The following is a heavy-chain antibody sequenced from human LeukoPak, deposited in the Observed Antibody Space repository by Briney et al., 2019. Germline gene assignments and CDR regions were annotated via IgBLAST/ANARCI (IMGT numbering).Heavy chain of an antibody. J-gene: IGHJ6*03. D-gene: IGHD1-14*01. Sequence: SVKVSCKASGGTFSSYAISWVRQAPGQGLERMGGIIPIFGTANYAQKFQGRVTITTDESTSTAYMELSSLRSEDTAVYYCASGPDYYYYYMDVWGKGTTVTVSS. CDR2: IIPIFGTA. V-gene: IGHV1-69*05. CDR1: GGTFSSYA. CDR3: ASGPDYYYYYMDV.